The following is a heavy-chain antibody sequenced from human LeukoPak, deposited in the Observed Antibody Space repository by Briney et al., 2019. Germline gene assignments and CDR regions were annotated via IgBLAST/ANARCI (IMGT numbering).Heavy chain of an antibody. Sequence: GASVKVSFKGSGYIFTGHLIHWVRQAPGQGLEWMGWINPNSGATTYAQKFKGRVTMTRGTSTSTAYMELSGLRSDDTAIYFCARDERRGYSGYDPYYMDVWGKGTTLTVSS. J-gene: IGHJ6*03. V-gene: IGHV1-2*02. D-gene: IGHD5-12*01. CDR3: ARDERRGYSGYDPYYMDV. CDR2: INPNSGAT. CDR1: GYIFTGHL.